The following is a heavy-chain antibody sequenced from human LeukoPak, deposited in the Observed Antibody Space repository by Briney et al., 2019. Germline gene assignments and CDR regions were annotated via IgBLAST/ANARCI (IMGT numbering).Heavy chain of an antibody. J-gene: IGHJ4*02. CDR3: ASVPRRGLLYYFDY. Sequence: GASVKVSCKASGGTFSSYAISWVRQAPGQGLEWMGRIIPILGIANYAQKFQGRVTITADKSTSTAYMELSSLRSEDTAVYYCASVPRRGLLYYFDYWGQGTLVTVSS. V-gene: IGHV1-69*04. D-gene: IGHD1-26*01. CDR2: IIPILGIA. CDR1: GGTFSSYA.